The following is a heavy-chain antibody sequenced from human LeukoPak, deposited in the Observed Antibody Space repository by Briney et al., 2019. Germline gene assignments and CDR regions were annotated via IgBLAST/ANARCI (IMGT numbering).Heavy chain of an antibody. CDR3: ARRYSSDWFFDH. D-gene: IGHD6-19*01. CDR2: SHYTGST. V-gene: IGHV4-38-2*01. Sequence: SETLSLTCAVSGYSISSGYVWGWIRQPPGKGLEWIGSSHYTGSTYYNPSLKSRLTISLDTSKNQLSLKLSSVTAADTAVYYCARRYSSDWFFDHWGQGTLVTVSS. J-gene: IGHJ4*02. CDR1: GYSISSGYV.